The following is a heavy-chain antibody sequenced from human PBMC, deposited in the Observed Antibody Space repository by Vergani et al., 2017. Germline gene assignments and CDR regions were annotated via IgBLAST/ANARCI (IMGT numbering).Heavy chain of an antibody. CDR3: ARDXRPVVLTGYYIGGFYYDYMDV. D-gene: IGHD3-9*01. CDR1: GGTFSSYA. CDR2: IIPSFGTA. J-gene: IGHJ6*03. V-gene: IGHV1-69*01. Sequence: QVQLVQSGAEVKKPGSSVKVSCKASGGTFSSYAISWVRQAPGQGREWKGGIIPSFGTANYAQKFQGRVTITADESTSTAYMELSSLRSEDTAVYYCARDXRPVVLTGYYIGGFYYDYMDVWGKGTTVTVSS.